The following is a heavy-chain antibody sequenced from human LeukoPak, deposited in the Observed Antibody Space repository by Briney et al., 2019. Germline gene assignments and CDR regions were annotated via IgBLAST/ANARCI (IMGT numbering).Heavy chain of an antibody. V-gene: IGHV1-46*01. CDR3: ARDETIFGVVTLSDY. D-gene: IGHD3-3*01. J-gene: IGHJ4*02. CDR2: INPSGGST. Sequence: ASVKVSCKASGHTFTSYYMHWVRQAPGQGLEWMGIINPSGGSTSYAQKFQGRVTMTRDTSTSTVYMELSSLRSEDTAVYYCARDETIFGVVTLSDYWGQGTLVTVSS. CDR1: GHTFTSYY.